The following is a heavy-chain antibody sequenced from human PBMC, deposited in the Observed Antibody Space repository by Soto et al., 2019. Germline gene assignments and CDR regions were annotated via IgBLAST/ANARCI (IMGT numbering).Heavy chain of an antibody. Sequence: EVPLLESGGDLAQPGGSLRLSCAASGFTFSSYTMSWVRQVPGKGLEWVSGISGGGHNTFYADSVKGRFTISRDNSKNTLYLQLNSLRADDTAIYYCAKKFSSGWGSDYWGQGTLVTVSS. V-gene: IGHV3-23*01. CDR2: ISGGGHNT. J-gene: IGHJ4*02. CDR3: AKKFSSGWGSDY. D-gene: IGHD6-19*01. CDR1: GFTFSSYT.